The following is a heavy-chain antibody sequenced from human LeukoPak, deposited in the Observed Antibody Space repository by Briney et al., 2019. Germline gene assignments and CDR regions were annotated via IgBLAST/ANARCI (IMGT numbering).Heavy chain of an antibody. CDR3: AKRVGAIHDAFDI. CDR1: GFTFSSYG. V-gene: IGHV3-30*18. Sequence: GRSLRLSCAASGFTFSSYGMHWVRKAPGKGLEWVAVVSYDGSNEYYADSVKGRVTISRDNSKNTLFLQMNSLRAEDTAVYYCAKRVGAIHDAFDICGQGTMVTVSS. D-gene: IGHD1-26*01. CDR2: VSYDGSNE. J-gene: IGHJ3*02.